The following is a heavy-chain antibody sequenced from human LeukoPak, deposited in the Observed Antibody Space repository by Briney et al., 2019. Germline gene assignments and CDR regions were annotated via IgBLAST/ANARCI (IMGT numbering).Heavy chain of an antibody. Sequence: SETLSLTCTVSGDSISTSNSYWGWIRQPPGTGLEWIGSIYYSGNTYYNASLKSRVTISVDTSKNQFSLKLTSVTAADTAVYYCARDGGSSWYFDYWGQGTLVTVSS. CDR2: IYYSGNT. CDR1: GDSISTSNSY. D-gene: IGHD6-13*01. CDR3: ARDGGSSWYFDY. V-gene: IGHV4-39*02. J-gene: IGHJ4*02.